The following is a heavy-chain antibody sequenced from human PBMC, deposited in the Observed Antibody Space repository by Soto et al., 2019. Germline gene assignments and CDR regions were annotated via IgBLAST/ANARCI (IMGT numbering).Heavy chain of an antibody. Sequence: QVQLVQSGAEVKKPGASVKVSCKASGYTFTSYYMHWVRQAPGQGLEWMGIINPGAGTTSYAQRFQGRVTMTRDTSTTTVYMDLSSLRSEDTAVYYCVRDALWASFASSGYPDYWGQGTLVTVSS. CDR3: VRDALWASFASSGYPDY. CDR1: GYTFTSYY. CDR2: INPGAGTT. V-gene: IGHV1-46*01. J-gene: IGHJ4*02. D-gene: IGHD3-22*01.